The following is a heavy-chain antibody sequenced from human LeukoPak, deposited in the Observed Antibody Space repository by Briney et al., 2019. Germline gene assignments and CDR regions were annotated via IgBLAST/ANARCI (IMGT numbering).Heavy chain of an antibody. J-gene: IGHJ4*02. Sequence: RGSLRLSCAASGFTLSNFWMSWFRQAPGKGLEWVANIKQDGSEKYYVDSVKGRFTISRDNAKNSLYLQMNSLRAEDTAVYYCARVIQYDFWSGYYLDYWGQGTLVTVSS. V-gene: IGHV3-7*01. D-gene: IGHD3-3*01. CDR2: IKQDGSEK. CDR3: ARVIQYDFWSGYYLDY. CDR1: GFTLSNFW.